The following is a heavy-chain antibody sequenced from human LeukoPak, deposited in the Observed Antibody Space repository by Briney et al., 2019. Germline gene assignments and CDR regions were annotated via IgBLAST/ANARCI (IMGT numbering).Heavy chain of an antibody. CDR2: ISGSGGST. J-gene: IGHJ4*02. CDR1: GFTFSSYA. D-gene: IGHD3-22*01. CDR3: ARWENYYDSSGPSRGDY. Sequence: GGSLRLSCAASGFTFSSYAMSWVRQAPGKGLEWVSAISGSGGSTYYADSVKGRFTISRDNAKNSLYLQMNSLRAEDTAVYYCARWENYYDSSGPSRGDYWGQGTLVTVSS. V-gene: IGHV3-23*01.